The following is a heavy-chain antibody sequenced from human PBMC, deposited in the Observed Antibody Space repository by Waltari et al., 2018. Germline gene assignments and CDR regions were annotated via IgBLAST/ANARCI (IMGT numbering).Heavy chain of an antibody. J-gene: IGHJ4*02. CDR1: GFTFSSYS. CDR2: ISSSSSYI. V-gene: IGHV3-21*01. CDR3: AREGCSGGSCYYFDY. D-gene: IGHD2-15*01. Sequence: EVQLVESGGGLVKPGGSLRLSCAASGFTFSSYSMNWVRQAPGKGLAWVSSISSSSSYIYYADSVKGRFTISRDNAKNSLYLQMNSLRAEDTAVYYCAREGCSGGSCYYFDYWGQGTLVTVSS.